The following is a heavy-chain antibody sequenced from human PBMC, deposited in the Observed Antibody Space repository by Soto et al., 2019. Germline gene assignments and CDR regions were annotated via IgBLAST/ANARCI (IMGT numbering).Heavy chain of an antibody. CDR2: IKTYASEK. J-gene: IGHJ2*01. Sequence: GGSLRLSCAASGFTLRSYWMSWVRQAPVKGLEWLATIKTYASEKKYLDSVKGRFTVSRDNAKNSLYLQMDSLRAEDTAVYYCARESGYGSGSSLNYYPESWGRETLVNVSS. V-gene: IGHV3-7*01. D-gene: IGHD3-10*01. CDR1: GFTLRSYW. CDR3: ARESGYGSGSSLNYYPES.